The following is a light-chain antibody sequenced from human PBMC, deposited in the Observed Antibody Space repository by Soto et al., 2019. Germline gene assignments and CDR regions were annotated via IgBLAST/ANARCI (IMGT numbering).Light chain of an antibody. CDR2: STS. CDR3: LLYYGGAQPL. Sequence: QAVVTQEPSLTVSPGGTVTLTCASSTGAVTSGYYPNWFQQKPGQPPRPLIYSTSNKHSWTPARFSGSLLGGKAALTLSGVQPEDEAEYYCLLYYGGAQPLFGGGTQLTVL. J-gene: IGLJ2*01. V-gene: IGLV7-43*01. CDR1: TGAVTSGYY.